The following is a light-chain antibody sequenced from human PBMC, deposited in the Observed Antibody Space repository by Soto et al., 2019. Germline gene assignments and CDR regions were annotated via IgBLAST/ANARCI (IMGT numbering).Light chain of an antibody. V-gene: IGKV3-11*01. Sequence: EIVLTQSPATLSLSPGERATLSCRASQSVRTYLAWYQQKPGQAPRLLIYDASNRATGIPARFSGSGSETDFTLTISSLEPEDSAVYYCQQYGSSPPRTFGQGTKVDIK. CDR2: DAS. CDR1: QSVRTY. CDR3: QQYGSSPPRT. J-gene: IGKJ1*01.